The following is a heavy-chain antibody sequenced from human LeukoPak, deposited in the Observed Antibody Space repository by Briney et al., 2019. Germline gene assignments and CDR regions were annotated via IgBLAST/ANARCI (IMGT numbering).Heavy chain of an antibody. Sequence: ASVRVSCKASGYTFTSYDFNWVRQAPGQGPEWIGWMNPNSGTTGYAQKFQGRVTMTRDTSISTAYMDLSSLRSEDTAVYYCARDVASSGYYWDWGQGTLVTVSS. CDR1: GYTFTSYD. J-gene: IGHJ4*02. CDR3: ARDVASSGYYWD. CDR2: MNPNSGTT. V-gene: IGHV1-8*01. D-gene: IGHD3-22*01.